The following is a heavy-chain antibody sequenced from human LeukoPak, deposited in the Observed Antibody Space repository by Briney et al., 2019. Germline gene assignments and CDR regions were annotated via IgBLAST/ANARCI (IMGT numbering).Heavy chain of an antibody. D-gene: IGHD2-15*01. J-gene: IGHJ4*02. CDR1: GYTFTGYY. Sequence: ASVKVSCKASGYTFTGYYMHWVRQVPGQGLEWMGWINPNSGGTNYAQKFQGRVTMTRDTSISTAYMELSRLRSDDTAVYYCAREDCSGGSCYYYYWGQGTLVTVSS. V-gene: IGHV1-2*02. CDR2: INPNSGGT. CDR3: AREDCSGGSCYYYY.